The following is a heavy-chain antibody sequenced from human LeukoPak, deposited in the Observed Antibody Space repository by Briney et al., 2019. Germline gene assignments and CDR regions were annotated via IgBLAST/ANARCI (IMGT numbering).Heavy chain of an antibody. CDR1: GFTFSSYA. CDR3: AKDLSIAAAGRYNWFDP. D-gene: IGHD6-13*01. J-gene: IGHJ5*02. Sequence: GGSLRLSCAAPGFTFSSYAMSWVRQAPGKGLEWVSAISGSGGSTYYADSVKGRFTISRDNSKNTLYLQMNSLRAEDTAVYYCAKDLSIAAAGRYNWFDPWGQGTLVTVSS. V-gene: IGHV3-23*01. CDR2: ISGSGGST.